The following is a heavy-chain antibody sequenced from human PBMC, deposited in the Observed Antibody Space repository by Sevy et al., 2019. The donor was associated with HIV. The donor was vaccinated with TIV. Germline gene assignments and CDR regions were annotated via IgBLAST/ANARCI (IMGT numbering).Heavy chain of an antibody. V-gene: IGHV3-30*18. Sequence: GGSLRLSCAASGFTFSSYGMHWVRQAPGKGLEWVAVISYDGSNKYYADSVKGRFTISRDNSKNTVYLQMSSLKPEDTAVYYCAKDAFEVRGVLSSRGMPTYYHAMDLWGQGTTVTVSS. CDR2: ISYDGSNK. CDR1: GFTFSSYG. J-gene: IGHJ6*02. CDR3: AKDAFEVRGVLSSRGMPTYYHAMDL. D-gene: IGHD3-10*01.